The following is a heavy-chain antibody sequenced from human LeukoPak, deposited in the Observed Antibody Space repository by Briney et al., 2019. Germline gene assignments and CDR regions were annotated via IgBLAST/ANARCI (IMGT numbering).Heavy chain of an antibody. CDR3: ARDRGILWFGESLIGFDY. Sequence: GASVKVSCKASGGTFSSYAISWVRQAPGQGLEWMGWISAYNGNTNYAQKLQGRVTMTTDTSTSTAYMELRSLRSDDTAVYYCARDRGILWFGESLIGFDYWGQGTLVTVSS. J-gene: IGHJ4*02. CDR2: ISAYNGNT. V-gene: IGHV1-18*01. D-gene: IGHD3-10*01. CDR1: GGTFSSYA.